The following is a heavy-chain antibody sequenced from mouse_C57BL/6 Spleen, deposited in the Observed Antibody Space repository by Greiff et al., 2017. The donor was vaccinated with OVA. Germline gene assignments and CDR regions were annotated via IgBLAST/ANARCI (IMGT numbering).Heavy chain of an antibody. V-gene: IGHV5-17*01. Sequence: EVQLVESGGGLVKPGGSLKLSCAASGFTFSDYGMHWVRQAPEKGLEWVAYISSGSSTIYYAAPVKGRFTISRDNAKNTLFLQRTSLRSEDTAMYDCARYYYGSPRAYWGKGTLGTVSA. CDR3: ARYYYGSPRAY. CDR1: GFTFSDYG. D-gene: IGHD1-1*01. CDR2: ISSGSSTI. J-gene: IGHJ3*01.